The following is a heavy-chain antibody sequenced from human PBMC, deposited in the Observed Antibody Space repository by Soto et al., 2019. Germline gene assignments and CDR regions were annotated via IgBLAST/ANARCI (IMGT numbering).Heavy chain of an antibody. D-gene: IGHD3-3*01. CDR1: GGSITSSGFS. CDR3: ARHQLRFLEWSYFDY. J-gene: IGHJ4*02. CDR2: FYYSGKT. V-gene: IGHV4-39*01. Sequence: QLQLQESGPGLVKPSETLSLSCTVSGGSITSSGFSWDWIRQPPGKGLEWIGSFYYSGKTCYNASLESRVTISADTSKNQFSLKLTSLTAADTAVYYCARHQLRFLEWSYFDYWGQGSLVTVSS.